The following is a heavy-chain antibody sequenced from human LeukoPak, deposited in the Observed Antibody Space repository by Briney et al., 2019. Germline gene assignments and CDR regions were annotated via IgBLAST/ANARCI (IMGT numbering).Heavy chain of an antibody. CDR2: INHSGST. CDR3: ARRGYDYVWGSYRYTGFDY. D-gene: IGHD3-16*02. J-gene: IGHJ4*02. Sequence: SETLSLTCAVYGGSFSGYYWSWIRQPPGKGLEWIGEINHSGSTNYNPSLKGRVTISVDTSKNQFSLKLSSVTAADTAVYYCARRGYDYVWGSYRYTGFDYWGQGTLVTVSS. V-gene: IGHV4-34*01. CDR1: GGSFSGYY.